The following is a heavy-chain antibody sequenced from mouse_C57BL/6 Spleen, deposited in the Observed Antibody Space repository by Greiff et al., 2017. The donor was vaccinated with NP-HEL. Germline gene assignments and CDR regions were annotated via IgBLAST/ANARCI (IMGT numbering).Heavy chain of an antibody. J-gene: IGHJ2*01. D-gene: IGHD1-1*01. CDR1: GYTFTEYT. Sequence: QVQLQQSGAELVKPGASVKLSCKASGYTFTEYTIHWVKQRSGQGLEWIGWFYPGSGSIKYNENFKDKATLTADKSSSTVYMELSRLTSEDSAVYFCARHEAHYYGSSTEYYFDYWGQGTTLTVSS. V-gene: IGHV1-62-2*01. CDR3: ARHEAHYYGSSTEYYFDY. CDR2: FYPGSGSI.